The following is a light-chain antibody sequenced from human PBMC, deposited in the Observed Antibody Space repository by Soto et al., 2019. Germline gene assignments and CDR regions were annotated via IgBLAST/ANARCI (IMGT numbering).Light chain of an antibody. CDR1: QSVSNN. Sequence: EIVMTQSPVTLSVSPGERATLSCRASQSVSNNLAWYQQKPGQAPRLLIYGASTRATGVPARFSGSGSGTEFTLTISSLQSEDVAVYYCQHYHNWPPWTFGQGTKVEIK. V-gene: IGKV3-15*01. CDR3: QHYHNWPPWT. J-gene: IGKJ1*01. CDR2: GAS.